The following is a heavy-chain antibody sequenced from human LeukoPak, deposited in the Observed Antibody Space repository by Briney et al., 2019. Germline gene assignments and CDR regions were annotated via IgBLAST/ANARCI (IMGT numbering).Heavy chain of an antibody. V-gene: IGHV3-30*02. J-gene: IGHJ4*02. CDR1: GFTFSSYG. CDR3: AKDGEVYCGGDCSIGDY. CDR2: IWFDGSNK. Sequence: GGSLGLSCAASGFTFSSYGMHWVRQAPGKGLEWVAFIWFDGSNKYYGDSVTGRFTISRDNSKNTLYLQMNSLRPEDTAVYYCAKDGEVYCGGDCSIGDYWGQGTLVTVSS. D-gene: IGHD2-21*01.